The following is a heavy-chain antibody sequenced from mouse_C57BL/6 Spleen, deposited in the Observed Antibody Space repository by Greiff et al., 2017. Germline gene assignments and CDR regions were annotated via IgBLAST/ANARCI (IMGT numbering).Heavy chain of an antibody. CDR2: IYPGDGDT. Sequence: QVQLQQPGPELVKPGASVKISCKASGYAFSSSWMNWVKQRPGKGLEWIGRIYPGDGDTNYNGKFKGKATLTADKSSSTAYMQLSSLTSEDSAVYFCAPTTGDYWGQGTTLTVSS. D-gene: IGHD1-1*01. V-gene: IGHV1-82*01. CDR3: APTTGDY. J-gene: IGHJ2*01. CDR1: GYAFSSSW.